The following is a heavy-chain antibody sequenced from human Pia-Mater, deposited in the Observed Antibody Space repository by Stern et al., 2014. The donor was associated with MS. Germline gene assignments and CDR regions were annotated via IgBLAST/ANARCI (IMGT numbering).Heavy chain of an antibody. CDR2: IYYTGRP. D-gene: IGHD3-3*01. CDR1: GGSVSSSTYY. CDR3: ARQGSFDFWSG. V-gene: IGHV4-39*01. J-gene: IGHJ4*02. Sequence: VQLEESGPGLVKPSETMSLTCTVSGGSVSSSTYYWGWIRQPPGKNLEWIGGIYYTGRPSSTPPPTSRLTISIDAPKTQFPLKLPSVTAADTAVYYCARQGSFDFWSGWGQGTLVTVSS.